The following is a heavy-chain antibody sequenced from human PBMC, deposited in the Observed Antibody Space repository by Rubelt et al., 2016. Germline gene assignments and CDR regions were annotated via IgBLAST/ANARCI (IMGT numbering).Heavy chain of an antibody. V-gene: IGHV2-5*02. Sequence: QITLKESGPTLVKPTQTLTLTCTFSGFSLGTGGVAVGWSRQPPGQALEWLAIIFWDDDKRYRPSLKRRPTVAKDTSNNQVVLTMTNMDAVDTATYYCAHSHYSWVNRAFDIWGQGTMVTVSS. D-gene: IGHD2-15*01. CDR1: GFSLGTGGVA. CDR2: IFWDDDK. CDR3: AHSHYSWVNRAFDI. J-gene: IGHJ3*02.